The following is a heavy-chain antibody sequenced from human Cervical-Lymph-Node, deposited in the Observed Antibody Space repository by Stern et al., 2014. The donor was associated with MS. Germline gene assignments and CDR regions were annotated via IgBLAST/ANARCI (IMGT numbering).Heavy chain of an antibody. J-gene: IGHJ4*02. CDR1: GGSISSSTSY. D-gene: IGHD4-23*01. CDR2: IDYSETT. Sequence: QLQLQESGPGLVKPSETLSLTCSVSGGSISSSTSYWGWIRQSPGKGLEWLATIDYSETTYSNPSLKSRVIISADTSKKQFYLNLNSVTDADTAVYYCARQSQFYGGILALTVDSWGQGTLVTVSS. CDR3: ARQSQFYGGILALTVDS. V-gene: IGHV4-39*01.